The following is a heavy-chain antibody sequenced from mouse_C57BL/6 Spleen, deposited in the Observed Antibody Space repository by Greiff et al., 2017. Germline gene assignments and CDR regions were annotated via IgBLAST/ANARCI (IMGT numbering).Heavy chain of an antibody. V-gene: IGHV1-55*01. Sequence: QVQLQQPGAELVKPGASVKMSCKASGYTFTSYWITWVKQRPGQGLEWIGDIYPGSGSTNYNEQFKSKATLTVDTSSSTAYMQLSSLTSEDSAVYYCARPYCGSSYRYFEVWGTGATVTVSS. D-gene: IGHD1-1*01. CDR3: ARPYCGSSYRYFEV. CDR2: IYPGSGST. CDR1: GYTFTSYW. J-gene: IGHJ1*03.